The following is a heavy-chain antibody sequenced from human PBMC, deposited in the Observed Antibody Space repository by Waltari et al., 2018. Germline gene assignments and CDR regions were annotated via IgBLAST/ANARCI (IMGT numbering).Heavy chain of an antibody. V-gene: IGHV3-7*01. J-gene: IGHJ4*02. D-gene: IGHD1-1*01. CDR2: IMQDGSEK. Sequence: EVQLVESGGGLVQPGGSLRLSCAASGFTFSSYWISWVRQAPGKGLEWVANIMQDGSEKYYVDSVKGRFTISRDNAKNSLYLQMNSLRAEDTAVYYCARDADKLNLDYWGQGTLVTVSS. CDR3: ARDADKLNLDY. CDR1: GFTFSSYW.